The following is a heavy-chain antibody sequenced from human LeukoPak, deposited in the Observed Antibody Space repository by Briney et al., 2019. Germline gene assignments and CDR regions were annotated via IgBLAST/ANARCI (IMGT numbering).Heavy chain of an antibody. D-gene: IGHD6-19*01. CDR3: ARRYSSSGMDV. V-gene: IGHV3-23*01. J-gene: IGHJ6*02. CDR1: GFTFSSYA. CDR2: ISGSAGST. Sequence: GSLRLSCAASGFTFSSYAMSWVRQAPGKGLEWVSAISGSAGSTYYADSVKGRFTISRDNSKNALYLQMNSLRAEDTAVYYCARRYSSSGMDVWGQGTTVTVSS.